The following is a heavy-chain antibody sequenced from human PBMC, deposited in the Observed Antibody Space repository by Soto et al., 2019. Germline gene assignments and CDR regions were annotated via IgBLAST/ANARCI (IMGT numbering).Heavy chain of an antibody. Sequence: EVQLVGSGGALVQPGGSLRLSCAASRFTFSTYEMHWVRQGPGKGLEWVSYISSSGSTVYYADSVKGRYTISRDNTRNSLYLQMNSLRDEDTALYYCVRYCSTTLCNGVATRTFDYWGQGTLVTVSS. CDR2: ISSSGSTV. J-gene: IGHJ4*02. D-gene: IGHD2-2*01. CDR3: VRYCSTTLCNGVATRTFDY. CDR1: RFTFSTYE. V-gene: IGHV3-48*03.